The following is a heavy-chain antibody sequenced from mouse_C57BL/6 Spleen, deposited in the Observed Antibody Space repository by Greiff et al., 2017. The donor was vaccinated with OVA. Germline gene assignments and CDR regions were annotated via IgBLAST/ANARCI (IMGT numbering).Heavy chain of an antibody. J-gene: IGHJ4*01. CDR2: IWSGGGT. CDR1: GFSLTSYG. CDR3: ARCDDPYAMDY. Sequence: VHLVESGPGLVQPSQCLSITCTVSGFSLTSYGVHWVRQTPGKGLEWMGVIWSGGGTDYNAAFISRVSISKDNSKGQVFFIMNSLQAADTAIYYCARCDDPYAMDYWGQGTSVTVSS. D-gene: IGHD2-3*01. V-gene: IGHV2-2*01.